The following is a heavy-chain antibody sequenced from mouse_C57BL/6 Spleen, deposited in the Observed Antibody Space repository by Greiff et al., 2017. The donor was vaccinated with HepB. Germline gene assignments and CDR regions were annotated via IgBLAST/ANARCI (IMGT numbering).Heavy chain of an antibody. D-gene: IGHD3-3*01. J-gene: IGHJ1*03. V-gene: IGHV5-17*01. CDR3: ARRVLGTRGWYFDV. Sequence: EVKVVESGGGLVKPGGSLKLSCAASGFTFSDYGMHWVRQAPEKGLEWVAYISSGSSTIYYADTVKGRFTISRDNAKNTLFLQMTSLRSEDTAMYYCARRVLGTRGWYFDVWGTGTTVTVSS. CDR2: ISSGSSTI. CDR1: GFTFSDYG.